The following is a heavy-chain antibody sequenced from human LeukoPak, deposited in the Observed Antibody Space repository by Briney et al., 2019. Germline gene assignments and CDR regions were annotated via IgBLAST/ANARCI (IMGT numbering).Heavy chain of an antibody. CDR2: ISYDGSNK. CDR3: AREEGTVTDHDAFDI. CDR1: GFTFSSYA. D-gene: IGHD4-17*01. J-gene: IGHJ3*02. V-gene: IGHV3-30-3*01. Sequence: GRSLRLSCAASGFTFSSYATHWVRQAPGKGLEWVAVISYDGSNKYYADSVKGRFTISRDNSKNTLYLQMNSLRAEDTAVYYCAREEGTVTDHDAFDIWGQGTMVTVSS.